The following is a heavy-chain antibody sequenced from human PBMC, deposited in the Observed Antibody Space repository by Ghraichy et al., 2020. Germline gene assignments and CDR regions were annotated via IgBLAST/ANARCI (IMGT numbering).Heavy chain of an antibody. Sequence: SETLSLTCFVSGGFKSGGGYYWNWIRQYPGKGLEWIGYIHSSGSTCYSPSFKSRVSMSVDTPKNRFSLRLSSVTAADTAVYYCARGQEHLAVVTAIYDGFHIWGQGKMVNVSS. D-gene: IGHD2-21*02. J-gene: IGHJ3*02. CDR3: ARGQEHLAVVTAIYDGFHI. CDR2: IHSSGST. CDR1: GGFKSGGGYY. V-gene: IGHV4-31*03.